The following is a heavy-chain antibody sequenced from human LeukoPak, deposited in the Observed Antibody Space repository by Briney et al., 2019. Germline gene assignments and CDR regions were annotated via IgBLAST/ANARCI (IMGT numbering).Heavy chain of an antibody. Sequence: SETLSLTCTVSGGSISSYYWSWIRQPAGKGLEWIGRIYTSGSTNYNPSLKSRVTMSVDTSKNQFSLKLSSVTAADTAVYYCARVLYVWGSYRYLGDAFDIWGQGTMVTVSS. J-gene: IGHJ3*02. V-gene: IGHV4-4*07. CDR3: ARVLYVWGSYRYLGDAFDI. CDR1: GGSISSYY. CDR2: IYTSGST. D-gene: IGHD3-16*02.